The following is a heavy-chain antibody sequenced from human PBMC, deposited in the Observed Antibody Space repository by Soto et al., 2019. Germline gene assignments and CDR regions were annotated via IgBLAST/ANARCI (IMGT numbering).Heavy chain of an antibody. CDR2: ISSTGSTI. CDR1: GFTFRSYS. CDR3: AKGSLTPGY. Sequence: PGGSLRLSCAASGFTFRSYSMNWVRQAPGKGLEWVSYISSTGSTIFYADSVKGRFTISRDNSKNTLYLQMNSLRAEDTAVYYSAKGSLTPGYWGQGTLVTVSS. V-gene: IGHV3-48*01. J-gene: IGHJ4*02.